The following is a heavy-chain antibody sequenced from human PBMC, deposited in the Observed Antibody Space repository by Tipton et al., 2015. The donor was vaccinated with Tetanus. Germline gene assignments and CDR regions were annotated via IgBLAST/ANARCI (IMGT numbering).Heavy chain of an antibody. D-gene: IGHD1-26*01. CDR3: ARRVVGATLDY. CDR2: ISYSGSA. J-gene: IGHJ4*02. V-gene: IGHV4-59*01. Sequence: TLSLTCTASDGSLGTFYWTWIRQPPGRGLEWIGYISYSGSAKYNPSLKSRLTISVDTSRAQFSLKLRSVTAADTAVYFCARRVVGATLDYWGQGSLVTVSS. CDR1: DGSLGTFY.